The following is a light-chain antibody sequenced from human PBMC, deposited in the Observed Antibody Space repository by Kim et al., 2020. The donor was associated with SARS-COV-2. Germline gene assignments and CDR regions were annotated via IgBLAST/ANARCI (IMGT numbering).Light chain of an antibody. CDR2: KVS. V-gene: IGKV2-30*01. Sequence: DVVMTQSPLSLPVTLGQPASISCRSSQSLVYSDGNTYLNWLQQRPGQSPRRLIYKVSNRDSAVPDRFSGSGSGTDFTLKISRVEAEDVGFYYRMQGIHPLTFGQGTRLEIK. J-gene: IGKJ5*01. CDR3: MQGIHPLT. CDR1: QSLVYSDGNTY.